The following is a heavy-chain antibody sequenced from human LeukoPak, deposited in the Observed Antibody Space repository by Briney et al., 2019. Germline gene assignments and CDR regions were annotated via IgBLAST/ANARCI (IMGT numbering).Heavy chain of an antibody. CDR1: GFTFSSYA. V-gene: IGHV3-23*01. CDR2: ISGSDGST. J-gene: IGHJ4*02. D-gene: IGHD3-10*01. Sequence: AGGSLRLSCAASGFTFSSYAMSWVRQAPGKGLEWVSGISGSDGSTNYADSVKGRFTISRENSKNTLYLQMNSLRAEDTAVYYCARSSGSGEFDYWGQGTLVTVSS. CDR3: ARSSGSGEFDY.